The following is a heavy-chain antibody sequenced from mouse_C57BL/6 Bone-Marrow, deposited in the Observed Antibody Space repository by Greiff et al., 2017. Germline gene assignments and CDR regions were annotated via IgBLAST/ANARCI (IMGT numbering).Heavy chain of an antibody. CDR3: ARAPWFAY. Sequence: EVQLVESGGGLVQPGGSLKLSCAASGFTFSDYGMAWVRQAPRKGPEWVAFISNLAYSIYYADTVTGRFTISSENAKNTLYLEMSSLRSEDTAMYYCARAPWFAYWGQGTLVTVSA. V-gene: IGHV5-15*01. CDR2: ISNLAYSI. J-gene: IGHJ3*01. CDR1: GFTFSDYG.